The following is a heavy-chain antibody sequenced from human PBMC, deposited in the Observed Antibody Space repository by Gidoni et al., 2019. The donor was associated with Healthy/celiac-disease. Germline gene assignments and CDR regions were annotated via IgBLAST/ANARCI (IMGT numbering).Heavy chain of an antibody. V-gene: IGHV3-23*01. CDR2: ISGSGDST. D-gene: IGHD4-17*01. CDR3: AKETALFYGDYPWFDS. CDR1: GFTFSTYA. Sequence: EVQVLESGGGLVQPGGSLRLSCAASGFTFSTYAMSWVRQAPGRGLEWVSSISGSGDSTYYADSVKGRFTISRDNSKNTLYLQMSSLRAEDTAVYYCAKETALFYGDYPWFDSWGQGTLVTVSS. J-gene: IGHJ5*01.